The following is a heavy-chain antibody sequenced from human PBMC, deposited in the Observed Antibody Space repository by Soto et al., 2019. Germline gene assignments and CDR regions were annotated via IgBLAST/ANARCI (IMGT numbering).Heavy chain of an antibody. CDR1: GFTFSSYA. Sequence: GGSLRLSCAASGFTFSSYAMHWVRQAPGKGLEWVAVISYDGSNKYYADSVKGRFTISRDNSKNTLYLQMNSLRAEDTAVYYCARDRSSGWSRYYYYYGMDVWGQGTTVTVSS. J-gene: IGHJ6*02. V-gene: IGHV3-30-3*01. CDR3: ARDRSSGWSRYYYYYGMDV. D-gene: IGHD6-19*01. CDR2: ISYDGSNK.